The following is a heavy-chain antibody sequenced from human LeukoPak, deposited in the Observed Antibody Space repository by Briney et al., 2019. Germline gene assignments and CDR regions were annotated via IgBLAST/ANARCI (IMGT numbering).Heavy chain of an antibody. D-gene: IGHD3-16*02. J-gene: IGHJ4*02. Sequence: SETLSLTCAVYGGSFSGYYWSWIRQPPGKGLEWIGEINHSGSTNYNPSLKSRVTISVDTSKNQLSLKLSSVTAADTAVYYCARAQYYDYVWGSYRTPFDYWGQGTLVTVSS. CDR2: INHSGST. CDR3: ARAQYYDYVWGSYRTPFDY. CDR1: GGSFSGYY. V-gene: IGHV4-34*01.